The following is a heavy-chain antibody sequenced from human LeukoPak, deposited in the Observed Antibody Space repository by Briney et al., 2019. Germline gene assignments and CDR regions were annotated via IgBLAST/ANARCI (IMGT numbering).Heavy chain of an antibody. D-gene: IGHD5-18*01. J-gene: IGHJ4*02. CDR3: AKDLDTAMVDY. CDR2: ISHISSNI. CDR1: GFTFSSYS. Sequence: GGSLRLSCAASGFTFSSYSMNWVRQAPGQGLEWVSSISHISSNIYYADSVKGRFTISRDNAKNSLYLQMHSLRAEDTAVYYCAKDLDTAMVDYWGQGTLVTVSS. V-gene: IGHV3-21*04.